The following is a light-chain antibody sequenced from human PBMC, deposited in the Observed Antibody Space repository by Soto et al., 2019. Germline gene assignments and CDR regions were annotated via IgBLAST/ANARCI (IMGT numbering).Light chain of an antibody. CDR1: SSDIGGYNY. CDR3: SAYTSSTSWV. Sequence: QSALTQPASVSGSPGQSITISCTGTSSDIGGYNYVSWYQQHPGRAPKLIIYEVSNRPSGISNRFSASKSGSTASLTISGLQAEDEADYYCSAYTSSTSWVFGGGTKVTVL. J-gene: IGLJ3*02. CDR2: EVS. V-gene: IGLV2-14*01.